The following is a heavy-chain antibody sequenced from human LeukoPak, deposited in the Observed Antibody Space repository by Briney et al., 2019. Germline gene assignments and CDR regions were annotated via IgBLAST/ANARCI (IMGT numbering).Heavy chain of an antibody. Sequence: ASVKVSCKVSGYTLTELSMHWVRQAPGKGLEWMGGFDPEDGETIYAQKFQGRVTMTEDTSTDTACMELSSLRSEDTAVYYCATVPLGVTTQGYWGQGTLVTVSS. J-gene: IGHJ4*02. CDR1: GYTLTELS. D-gene: IGHD4-17*01. CDR3: ATVPLGVTTQGY. CDR2: FDPEDGET. V-gene: IGHV1-24*01.